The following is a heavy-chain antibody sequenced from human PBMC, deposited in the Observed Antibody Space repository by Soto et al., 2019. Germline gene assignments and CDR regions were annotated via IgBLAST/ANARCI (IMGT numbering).Heavy chain of an antibody. D-gene: IGHD5-12*01. Sequence: SETLSLTCAVYGGSFSGYYWSWIRQPPGKGLEWIGEINHSGSTNYNPSLKSRVTISVDTSKNQFSLKLSSVTAADTAVYYCAVEYSGYDHYVDWGQGTLVTVSS. CDR1: GGSFSGYY. J-gene: IGHJ4*02. V-gene: IGHV4-34*01. CDR3: AVEYSGYDHYVD. CDR2: INHSGST.